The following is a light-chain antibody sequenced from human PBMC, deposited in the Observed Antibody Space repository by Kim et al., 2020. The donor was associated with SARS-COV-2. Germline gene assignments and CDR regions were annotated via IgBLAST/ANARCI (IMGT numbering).Light chain of an antibody. Sequence: DIHLTQSPSTLSATVGDTVTITCRATERISSWVAWYQQMAGKAPKLLIYKASILGRGVPSRFTGSASETEFSLTISGLQPDDFETYYCQQFAIFGQGTKVDIK. CDR1: ERISSW. V-gene: IGKV1-5*03. J-gene: IGKJ1*01. CDR3: QQFAI. CDR2: KAS.